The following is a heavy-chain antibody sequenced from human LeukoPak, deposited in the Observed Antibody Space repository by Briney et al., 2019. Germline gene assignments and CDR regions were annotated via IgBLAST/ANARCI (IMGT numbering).Heavy chain of an antibody. D-gene: IGHD6-13*01. Sequence: PSEALSLTCTVSGGSISSYYWSWIRQPPGKGLEWIGYIYYSGSTNYNPSLKSRVTISVDTSKNQFSLKLSSVTAADTAVYYCARDPAAAGRAPLAAFDIWGQRTMVTVSS. CDR3: ARDPAAAGRAPLAAFDI. V-gene: IGHV4-59*01. CDR2: IYYSGST. CDR1: GGSISSYY. J-gene: IGHJ3*02.